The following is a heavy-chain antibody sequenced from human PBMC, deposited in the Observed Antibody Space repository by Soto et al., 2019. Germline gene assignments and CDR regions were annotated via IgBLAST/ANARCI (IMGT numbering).Heavy chain of an antibody. D-gene: IGHD2-15*01. CDR3: AKDKSPGGVAYFQH. Sequence: QVQLVESGGGVVQPGRSLRLSCAASGFTFSSYGRHWVRQAPGKGLEWVEVIAYDGSNKYYADSVKGRFTISRDNSKNTLYLQMNSLRAEDTAVYYCAKDKSPGGVAYFQHWGQGPLVTVAS. J-gene: IGHJ1*01. CDR1: GFTFSSYG. V-gene: IGHV3-30*18. CDR2: IAYDGSNK.